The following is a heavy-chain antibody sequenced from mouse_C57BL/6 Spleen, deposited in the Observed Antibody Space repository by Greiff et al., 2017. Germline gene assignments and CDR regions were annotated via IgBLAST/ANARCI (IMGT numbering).Heavy chain of an antibody. CDR2: IRLKSDNYAT. J-gene: IGHJ3*01. Sequence: EVMLVESGGGLVQPGGSMKLSCVASGFTFSNYWMNWVRQSPETGLEWVAQIRLKSDNYATHYAESVKGRFTISRDDSKSSVYLQMNNLRAEDTGIYYCTGDLAWFAYWGQGTLVTVSA. V-gene: IGHV6-3*01. CDR3: TGDLAWFAY. CDR1: GFTFSNYW.